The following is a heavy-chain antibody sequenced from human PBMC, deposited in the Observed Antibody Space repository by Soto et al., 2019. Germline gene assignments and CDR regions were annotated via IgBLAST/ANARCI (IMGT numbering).Heavy chain of an antibody. CDR1: GYTFTNYG. J-gene: IGHJ5*02. V-gene: IGHV1-18*01. D-gene: IGHD2-15*01. CDR3: ARDPRHCTGDRCYNWFDP. Sequence: ASVKVSCKASGYTFTNYGINWVRQAPGQGLEWMGWINPDNGNTKYAQKVQGRVTMTTDTSTTTAYMEVRSLRSDDTAVYFCARDPRHCTGDRCYNWFDPWGQGTLVTV. CDR2: INPDNGNT.